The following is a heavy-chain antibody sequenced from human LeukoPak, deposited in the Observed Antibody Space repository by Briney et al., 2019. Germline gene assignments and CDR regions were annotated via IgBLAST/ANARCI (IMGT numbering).Heavy chain of an antibody. Sequence: ASVKVSCKASGGTFSSYAISWVRQAPGQGLEWMGGIIPIFGTANYAQKFQGRVTITADKSTSTAYMELSSLRSEDTAVYYCARESRTVEMGTSIHGHWFDPWGQGTLVTVSS. J-gene: IGHJ5*02. CDR2: IIPIFGTA. D-gene: IGHD5-24*01. V-gene: IGHV1-69*06. CDR1: GGTFSSYA. CDR3: ARESRTVEMGTSIHGHWFDP.